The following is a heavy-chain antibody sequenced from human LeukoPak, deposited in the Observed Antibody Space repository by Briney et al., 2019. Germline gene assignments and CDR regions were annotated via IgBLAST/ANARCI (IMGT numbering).Heavy chain of an antibody. V-gene: IGHV4-34*01. J-gene: IGHJ4*02. CDR1: GASLSGYY. Sequence: PSETLSLTWGVHGASLSGYYWTWIRQFPGKGLEWIGEINHAGTTDDNPSLRSRVTISVNASKTQFSPKLTSVTAADTAVYYCARGRGWNYFDYWGLGTLVTVSS. CDR3: ARGRGWNYFDY. D-gene: IGHD6-19*01. CDR2: INHAGTT.